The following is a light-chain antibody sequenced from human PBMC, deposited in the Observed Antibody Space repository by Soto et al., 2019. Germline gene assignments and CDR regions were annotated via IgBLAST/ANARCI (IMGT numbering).Light chain of an antibody. CDR1: QGCGDT. Sequence: VLSQTPATLSVSPGDGSTLSCRASQGCGDTLAWYQHKPGQTPRLRIDDTPTRSTGVPTRCRVSRSGAEFTLTINCLQSEDFAVYYCQPYNNWQLTFGGGTKVDIK. V-gene: IGKV3-15*01. J-gene: IGKJ4*01. CDR2: DTP. CDR3: QPYNNWQLT.